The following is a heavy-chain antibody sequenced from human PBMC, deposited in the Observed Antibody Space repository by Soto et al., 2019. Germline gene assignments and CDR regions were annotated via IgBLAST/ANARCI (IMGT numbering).Heavy chain of an antibody. J-gene: IGHJ6*02. V-gene: IGHV3-7*01. CDR2: IKQDGSEK. CDR3: ARAAAGTWDYYYYGMDV. Sequence: GSLRLSCAASGFTFSSYWMSWVRQAPGKGLEWVANIKQDGSEKYYVDSVKGRFTISRDNAKNSLYLQMNSLRAEDTAVYYCARAAAGTWDYYYYGMDVWGQGTTVTVSS. D-gene: IGHD6-13*01. CDR1: GFTFSSYW.